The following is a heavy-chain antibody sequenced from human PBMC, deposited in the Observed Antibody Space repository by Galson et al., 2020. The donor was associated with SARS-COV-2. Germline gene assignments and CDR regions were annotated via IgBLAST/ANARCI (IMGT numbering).Heavy chain of an antibody. CDR2: IYTSGST. CDR3: ASRSFMVRGVIGYDAFDI. V-gene: IGHV4-4*07. CDR1: GGSISSYY. Sequence: SETLSLTCTVSGGSISSYYWSWIRQPAGKGLEWIGRIYTSGSTNYNPSLKSRVTMSVDTSKNQFSLKLSSVTAADTAVYYCASRSFMVRGVIGYDAFDIWGQGTMVTVSS. J-gene: IGHJ3*02. D-gene: IGHD3-10*01.